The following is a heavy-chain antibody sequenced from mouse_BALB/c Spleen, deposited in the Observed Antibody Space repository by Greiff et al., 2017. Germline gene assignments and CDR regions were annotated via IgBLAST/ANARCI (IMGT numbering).Heavy chain of an antibody. Sequence: EVKLQESGPGLVKPSQSLSLTCTVTGYSITSDYAWNWIRQFPGNKLEWMGYISYSGSTSYNPSLKSRISITRDTSKNQFFLQLNSVTTEDTATYYCARTSYGYFDYWGQGTTLTVSS. V-gene: IGHV3-2*02. CDR3: ARTSYGYFDY. CDR1: GYSITSDYA. J-gene: IGHJ2*01. D-gene: IGHD1-1*01. CDR2: ISYSGST.